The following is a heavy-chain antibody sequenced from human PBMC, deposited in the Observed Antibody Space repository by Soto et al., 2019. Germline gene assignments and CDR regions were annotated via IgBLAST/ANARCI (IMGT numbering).Heavy chain of an antibody. CDR2: ISGSGGST. J-gene: IGHJ6*02. D-gene: IGHD2-15*01. CDR1: GFTFSSYA. CDR3: AKDLGIVVVVAAPGRYYGMYV. Sequence: GGSLRLSCAASGFTFSSYAMSWVRQAPGKGLEWVSAISGSGGSTYYADSVKGRFTISRDNSKNTLYLQMNSLRAGDTAVYYCAKDLGIVVVVAAPGRYYGMYVWGQGTTVTVSS. V-gene: IGHV3-23*01.